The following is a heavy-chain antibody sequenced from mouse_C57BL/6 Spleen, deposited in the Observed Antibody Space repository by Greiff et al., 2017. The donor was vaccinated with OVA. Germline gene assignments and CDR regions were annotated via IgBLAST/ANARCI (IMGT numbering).Heavy chain of an antibody. CDR3: TRGGTTGTGAWFAY. CDR1: GYTFTDYE. CDR2: IDPETGGT. J-gene: IGHJ3*01. D-gene: IGHD4-1*01. Sequence: VQRVESGAELVRPGASVTLSCKASGYTFTDYEMHWVKQTPVHGLEWIGAIDPETGGTAYNQKFKGKAILTADKSSSTAYMELRSLTSEDSAVYYCTRGGTTGTGAWFAYWGQGTLVTVSA. V-gene: IGHV1-15*01.